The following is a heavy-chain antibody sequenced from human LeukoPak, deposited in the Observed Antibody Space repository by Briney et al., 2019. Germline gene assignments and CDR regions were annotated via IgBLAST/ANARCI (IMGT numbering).Heavy chain of an antibody. CDR3: ARRDYYFYSMDV. Sequence: GGSLRLSCAASGFTFYTCAMSWVRQAPGKGLEWVSYITTSSSYIYYADSMQGRFTISRDNAKNSLYLQINNLRAEDTAVYFCARRDYYFYSMDVWGKGTTVTVSS. CDR2: ITTSSSYI. J-gene: IGHJ6*03. V-gene: IGHV3-21*01. CDR1: GFTFYTCA.